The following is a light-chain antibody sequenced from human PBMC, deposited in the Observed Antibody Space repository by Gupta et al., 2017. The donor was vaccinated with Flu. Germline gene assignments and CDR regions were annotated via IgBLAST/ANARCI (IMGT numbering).Light chain of an antibody. J-gene: IGLJ3*02. CDR3: SAWDDSLNGWV. Sequence: QSVLTPPSSASWAPWQAVTLSFSGSSSNIASNPVYWYQPLPGTAPKLIMYANNRRPSRVPDRFSGAKSGTSASLAISGLRAEDEAFYYCSAWDDSLNGWVFGGGTQVTVL. CDR2: ANN. V-gene: IGLV1-44*01. CDR1: SSNIASNP.